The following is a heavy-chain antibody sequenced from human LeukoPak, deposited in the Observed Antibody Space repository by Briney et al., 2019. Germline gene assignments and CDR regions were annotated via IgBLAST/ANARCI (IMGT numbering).Heavy chain of an antibody. D-gene: IGHD2-2*01. CDR2: IVVGSGNT. CDR1: GYTFTSYD. Sequence: SVKVSCKASGYTFTSYDINWVRQATGQRLEWIGWIVVGSGNTNYAQKFQERVTITRDMSTSTAYMELSSLRSEDTAVYYCAAVDGLPGDYWGQGTLVTVSS. J-gene: IGHJ4*02. V-gene: IGHV1-58*02. CDR3: AAVDGLPGDY.